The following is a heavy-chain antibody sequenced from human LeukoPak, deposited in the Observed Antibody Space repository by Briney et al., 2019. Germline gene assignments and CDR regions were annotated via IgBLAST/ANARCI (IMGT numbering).Heavy chain of an antibody. Sequence: SGTLSLTCTVSRGSISSPNWWTWVRQPPGKGLEWIGEIYHSGSTNYNPSLKSRVTISVDKSKNQFSLKLSSVTAADTAVYYCARLSFGSGYDYGYWGQGTLVTVSS. CDR1: RGSISSPNW. V-gene: IGHV4-4*02. J-gene: IGHJ4*02. D-gene: IGHD5-12*01. CDR3: ARLSFGSGYDYGY. CDR2: IYHSGST.